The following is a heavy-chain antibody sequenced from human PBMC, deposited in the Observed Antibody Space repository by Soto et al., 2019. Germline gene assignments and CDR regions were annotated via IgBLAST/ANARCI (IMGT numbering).Heavy chain of an antibody. V-gene: IGHV3-48*03. CDR1: GFTFSTYE. Sequence: PGGSLRLSCVGSGFTFSTYEMQWVRQAPGKGLVWVSYISSGGSTIFYGESVKGRFTVSRDNDRSSLYLQMNSLRVEDSGVYYCARIGTVLTPDDSWGQGTLVTVSS. J-gene: IGHJ4*02. CDR2: ISSGGSTI. D-gene: IGHD2-21*02. CDR3: ARIGTVLTPDDS.